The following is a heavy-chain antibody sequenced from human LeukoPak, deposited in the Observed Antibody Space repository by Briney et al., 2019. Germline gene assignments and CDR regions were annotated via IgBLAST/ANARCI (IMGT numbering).Heavy chain of an antibody. CDR3: AKETMAPFDY. CDR1: GFPFSSYG. Sequence: GGSLRLSCAASGFPFSSYGRHWLRQAPGKGLEGVEFIRHDGSNQYYADSAKVRFTIYRDNSKYTLNLQMNSLRAEDTALYYCAKETMAPFDYWGQGTLVTVSS. D-gene: IGHD3-10*01. V-gene: IGHV3-30*02. J-gene: IGHJ4*02. CDR2: IRHDGSNQ.